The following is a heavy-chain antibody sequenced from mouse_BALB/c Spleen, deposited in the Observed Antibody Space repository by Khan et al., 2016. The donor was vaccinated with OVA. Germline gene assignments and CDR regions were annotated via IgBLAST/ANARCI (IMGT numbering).Heavy chain of an antibody. CDR1: GYSFTTYY. Sequence: LQQSGPELMKPGTSVKISCKASGYSFTTYYIHWVMQSHETSLEWIGYIDPFSGGTTYNQKFKGKATLTVDKSSSTAYIHLSNLTSEDSAVYYYTRHGYVAWFTYWGQGTLVTVSA. CDR2: IDPFSGGT. J-gene: IGHJ3*01. D-gene: IGHD2-2*01. V-gene: IGHV1S135*01. CDR3: TRHGYVAWFTY.